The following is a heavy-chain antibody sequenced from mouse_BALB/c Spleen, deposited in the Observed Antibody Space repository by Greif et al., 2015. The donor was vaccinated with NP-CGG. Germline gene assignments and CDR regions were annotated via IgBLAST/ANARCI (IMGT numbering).Heavy chain of an antibody. Sequence: EVMLVESGGGLVQPGGSRKLSCAASGFTFSSFERHWVRQAPEKGLEWVAYISSGSSTIYYADTVKGRFTISRDNPKNTLFLQMTSLRSEDTAMYYCARWLPPMDYWGQGTSVTVSS. CDR2: ISSGSSTI. D-gene: IGHD2-2*01. CDR1: GFTFSSFE. V-gene: IGHV5-17*02. CDR3: ARWLPPMDY. J-gene: IGHJ4*01.